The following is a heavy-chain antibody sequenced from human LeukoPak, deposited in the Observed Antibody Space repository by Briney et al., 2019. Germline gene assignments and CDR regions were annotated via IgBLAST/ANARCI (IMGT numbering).Heavy chain of an antibody. D-gene: IGHD6-19*01. V-gene: IGHV3-21*01. CDR3: ARDRAQFIAVAGTVDY. CDR1: GFTFSSYS. Sequence: GGSLRLSCAASGFTFSSYSMNWVRQAPGKGLEWVSSISSSSSYIYYADSVKGRFTISRDNAKNSLYLQMNSPRAEDTAVYYCARDRAQFIAVAGTVDYWGQGTLVTVSS. CDR2: ISSSSSYI. J-gene: IGHJ4*02.